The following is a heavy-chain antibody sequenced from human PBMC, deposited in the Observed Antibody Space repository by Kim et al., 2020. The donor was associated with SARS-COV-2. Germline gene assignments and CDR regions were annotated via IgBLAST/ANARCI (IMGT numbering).Heavy chain of an antibody. Sequence: GGSLRLSCAASGFTFSSYGMHWVRQAPGKGLEWVAVISYDGSNKYYADSVKGRFTISRDNSKNTLYLQMNSLRAEDTAVYYCAKDRVDTAMVTLNYYYYGMDVWGQGTTVTVSS. CDR2: ISYDGSNK. V-gene: IGHV3-30*18. J-gene: IGHJ6*02. CDR1: GFTFSSYG. D-gene: IGHD5-18*01. CDR3: AKDRVDTAMVTLNYYYYGMDV.